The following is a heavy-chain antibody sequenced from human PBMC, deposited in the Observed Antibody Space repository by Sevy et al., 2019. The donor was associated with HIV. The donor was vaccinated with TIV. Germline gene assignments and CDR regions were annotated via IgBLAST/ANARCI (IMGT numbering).Heavy chain of an antibody. Sequence: ASVKVSCKTSGGTFSSYAFSWVRQAPGQGLEWMGGIIPLVNITDYAQKFQGRVTITADKSTSTAYMELSSLRSEDTAADYCAGAAQKATIVDAFDIWGHGTMVTVSS. J-gene: IGHJ3*02. CDR3: AGAAQKATIVDAFDI. CDR2: IIPLVNIT. V-gene: IGHV1-69*10. D-gene: IGHD5-12*01. CDR1: GGTFSSYA.